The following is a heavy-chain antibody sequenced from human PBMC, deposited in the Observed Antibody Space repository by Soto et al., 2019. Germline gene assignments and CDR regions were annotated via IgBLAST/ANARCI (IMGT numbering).Heavy chain of an antibody. CDR3: ARVGTVPALNYFDS. CDR1: GFSFSHYG. J-gene: IGHJ4*02. D-gene: IGHD2-2*01. Sequence: QVQLVESGGGVVQPGRYLRLSCAAYGFSFSHYGMFWVRQAPGKGLEWVAMIWYDGSKTYYADSVKGRLTISRDNSKNTLYLQMDGRRAEATALYYCARVGTVPALNYFDSCGQATLVTVSS. CDR2: IWYDGSKT. V-gene: IGHV3-33*01.